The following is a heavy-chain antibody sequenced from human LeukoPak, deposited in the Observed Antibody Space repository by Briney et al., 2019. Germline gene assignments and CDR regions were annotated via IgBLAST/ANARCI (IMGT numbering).Heavy chain of an antibody. CDR1: GGSISSYY. CDR3: AGAAYYDFWSGYYPGTVWFDP. CDR2: IYYSGST. Sequence: PSETLSLTCTVSGGSISSYYWSWIRQPPGKGLEWIGYIYYSGSTNYNPSLKSRVTISVDTSKNQFSLKLSSVTAADTAVYYCAGAAYYDFWSGYYPGTVWFDPWGQGTLVTVSS. J-gene: IGHJ5*02. V-gene: IGHV4-59*01. D-gene: IGHD3-3*01.